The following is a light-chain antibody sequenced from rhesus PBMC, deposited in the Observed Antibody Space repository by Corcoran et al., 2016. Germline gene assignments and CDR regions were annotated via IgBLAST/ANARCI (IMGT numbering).Light chain of an antibody. Sequence: DIQMTQSPSSLSASVGDRVTITCQASQSLSNYLNWYQQKPGKIPKLLIYRASSLQSGIPSRLIGSGSGTDFTLTISSLQPEEFAVCYSQQHHSYPPTFGGGTKVEIK. CDR1: QSLSNY. V-gene: IGKV1S19*01. CDR2: RAS. CDR3: QQHHSYPPT. J-gene: IGKJ4*01.